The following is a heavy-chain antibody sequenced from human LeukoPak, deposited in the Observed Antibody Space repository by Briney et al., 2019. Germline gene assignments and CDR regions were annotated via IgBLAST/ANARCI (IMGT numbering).Heavy chain of an antibody. Sequence: EASETLSLTCTVSGGSISSYYWSWIRQPPGKGLEWIGYIYYSGSTNYNPSLKSRVTISVDTSKNQFSLKLSSVTAADTAVYYCARHWGSFRSDYGDYVGYYYYGMDVWGQGTTVTVSS. V-gene: IGHV4-59*01. D-gene: IGHD4-17*01. CDR1: GGSISSYY. CDR2: IYYSGST. CDR3: ARHWGSFRSDYGDYVGYYYYGMDV. J-gene: IGHJ6*02.